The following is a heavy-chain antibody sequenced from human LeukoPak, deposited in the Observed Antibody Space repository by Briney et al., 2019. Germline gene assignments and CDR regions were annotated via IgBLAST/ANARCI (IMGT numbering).Heavy chain of an antibody. CDR1: GGSISSSSYY. CDR2: IYYSGST. V-gene: IGHV4-39*07. CDR3: ARDPSSIAVAGGIYP. Sequence: SETPSLTCTVSGGSISSSSYYWGWIRQPPGKGLEWIGSIYYSGSTYYNPSLKSRVTISVDTSKNQFSLKLSSVTAADTAVYYRARDPSSIAVAGGIYPWGQGTLVTVSS. J-gene: IGHJ5*02. D-gene: IGHD6-19*01.